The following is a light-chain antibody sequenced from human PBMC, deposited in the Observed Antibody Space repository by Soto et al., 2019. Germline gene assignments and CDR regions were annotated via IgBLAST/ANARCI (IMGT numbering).Light chain of an antibody. CDR1: QSVSSN. Sequence: EIVXXXXXXTXSVSPGERATLSCRASQSVSSNLAWYQQKPGQAPRLLIYGASTRATGIPARFSGSGSGTEFTLTISSLQSEDFAVYYCQQYNNWPPMAFGQGTKVEIK. J-gene: IGKJ1*01. CDR2: GAS. V-gene: IGKV3-15*01. CDR3: QQYNNWPPMA.